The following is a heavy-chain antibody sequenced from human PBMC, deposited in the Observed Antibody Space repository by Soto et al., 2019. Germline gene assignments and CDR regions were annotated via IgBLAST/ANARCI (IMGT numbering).Heavy chain of an antibody. D-gene: IGHD2-15*01. Sequence: ASVKVSCKASGYTFTGYYMHWVRQAPGQGLEWMGCINPNSGGTNYAQKFQGWVTMTRDTSISTAYMELSRLRSDDTAVYYCARAAGYCSGGSCPNYEYLYGLDVWGQGTTVTVSS. CDR2: INPNSGGT. J-gene: IGHJ6*02. CDR3: ARAAGYCSGGSCPNYEYLYGLDV. CDR1: GYTFTGYY. V-gene: IGHV1-2*04.